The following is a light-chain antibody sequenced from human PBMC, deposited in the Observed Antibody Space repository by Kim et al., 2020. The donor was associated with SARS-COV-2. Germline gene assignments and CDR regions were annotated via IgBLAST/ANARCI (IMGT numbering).Light chain of an antibody. CDR1: QSVSSRY. CDR3: QQYGSSWA. Sequence: LTPGEGASPPCRASQSVSSRYLAWYQQKPGQAPRLLIYGASSRAAGIPDRFSGSGSGTDFTLTISRLEPEDFAVYYCQQYGSSWAFGQGTKVDIK. V-gene: IGKV3-20*01. CDR2: GAS. J-gene: IGKJ1*01.